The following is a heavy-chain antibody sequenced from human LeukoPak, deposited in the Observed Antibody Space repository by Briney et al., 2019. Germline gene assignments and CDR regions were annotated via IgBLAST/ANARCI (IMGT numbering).Heavy chain of an antibody. CDR2: IYYSGT. J-gene: IGHJ6*03. D-gene: IGHD3-3*01. V-gene: IGHV4-39*07. CDR1: GGSISSSSYY. Sequence: SETLSLTCTVSGGSISSSSYYWGWIRQPPGKGLEWIGSIYYSGTYYNPSLKSRVTISVDTSKNQFSLKVSSVTAADTAVYYCARILTIFYYMDVWGKGTTVTVSS. CDR3: ARILTIFYYMDV.